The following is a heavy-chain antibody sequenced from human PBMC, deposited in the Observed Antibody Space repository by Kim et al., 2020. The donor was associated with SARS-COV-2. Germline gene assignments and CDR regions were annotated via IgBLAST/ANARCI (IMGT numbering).Heavy chain of an antibody. CDR1: GFIFGDYG. CDR3: AKGSRIAAAGRDWFDP. J-gene: IGHJ5*02. V-gene: IGHV3-9*01. Sequence: GGSLRLSCAASGFIFGDYGMHWVRQAPGKGLEWVSGISWNSVNIGYADSVKGRFTISRDNAKNSLYLKMNSLRGEDTALYYCAKGSRIAAAGRDWFDPWG. D-gene: IGHD6-13*01. CDR2: ISWNSVNI.